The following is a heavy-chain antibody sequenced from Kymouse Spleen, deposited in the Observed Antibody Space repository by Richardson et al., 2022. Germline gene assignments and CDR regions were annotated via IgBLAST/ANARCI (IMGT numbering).Heavy chain of an antibody. CDR2: TYYRSKWYN. Sequence: QVQLQQSGPGLVKPSQTLSLTCAISGDSVSSNSAAWNWIRQSPSRGLEWLGRTYYRSKWYNDYAVSVKSRITINPDTSKNQFSLQLNSVTPEDTAVYYCARDPGIAAAGPGYYFDYWGQGTLVTVSS. J-gene: IGHJ4*02. CDR3: ARDPGIAAAGPGYYFDY. CDR1: GDSVSSNSAA. D-gene: IGHD6-13*01. V-gene: IGHV6-1*01.